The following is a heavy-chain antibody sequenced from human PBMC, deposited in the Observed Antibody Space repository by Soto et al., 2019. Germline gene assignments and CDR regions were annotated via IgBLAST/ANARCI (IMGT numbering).Heavy chain of an antibody. V-gene: IGHV3-23*01. D-gene: IGHD3-9*01. CDR3: AKDALYYDVLPVPNS. CDR1: GFTFSRYA. CDR2: ISGSGGST. J-gene: IGHJ4*02. Sequence: EVQLLESGGGLVQPGGSLRLSCAASGFTFSRYAMTWVRQAPGKGLEWVSSISGSGGSTYYTNSVKGRFTISRDNSKNMRYLQMNSLRAEDAAIYYCAKDALYYDVLPVPNSWGQGTLVTVSS.